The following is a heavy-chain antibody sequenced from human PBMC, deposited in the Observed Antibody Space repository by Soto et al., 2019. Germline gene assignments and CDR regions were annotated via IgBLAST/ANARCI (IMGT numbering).Heavy chain of an antibody. CDR2: IYHSGTF. CDR3: VRSVPAATWAYNGMDV. Sequence: QVRLKESGPGLVKPSGTLSLTCAVSGGSVESSSCWSCVRQALGKGLERIGEIYHSGTFNYNPSLASRVSVSVDKSTNQFSLNLNSVTAADTAVYYCVRSVPAATWAYNGMDVWGQGTTVTVSS. V-gene: IGHV4-4*02. CDR1: GGSVESSSC. D-gene: IGHD2-15*01. J-gene: IGHJ6*02.